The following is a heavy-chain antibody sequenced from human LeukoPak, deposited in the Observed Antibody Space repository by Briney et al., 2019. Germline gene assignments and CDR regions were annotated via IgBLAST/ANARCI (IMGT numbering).Heavy chain of an antibody. CDR2: IGGSGSTT. CDR1: GFTFSNYE. V-gene: IGHV3-48*03. Sequence: GGSLRLSCAASGFTFSNYEMNWVRQAPGKGLEWVSYIGGSGSTTRYADSVKGRFTISRDNAKNSLYLQMNSLRAEDTALYYCARESDTTLFTDAFDIWGQGTMVTVSS. CDR3: ARESDTTLFTDAFDI. D-gene: IGHD5-18*01. J-gene: IGHJ3*02.